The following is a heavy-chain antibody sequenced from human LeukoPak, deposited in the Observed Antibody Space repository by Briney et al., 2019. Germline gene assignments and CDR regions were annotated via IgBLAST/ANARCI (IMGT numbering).Heavy chain of an antibody. CDR2: ISSSDSSI. CDR1: GFTFSSYE. V-gene: IGHV3-48*03. J-gene: IGHJ6*02. Sequence: PGGSLRLSCAASGFTFSSYEMNWVRQAPGKGLEWVSYISSSDSSIYYADSVKGRFTISRDNAKNSLYLQMDSLRAEDTAVYYCARSGGLDVWGQGATVTVSS. CDR3: ARSGGLDV.